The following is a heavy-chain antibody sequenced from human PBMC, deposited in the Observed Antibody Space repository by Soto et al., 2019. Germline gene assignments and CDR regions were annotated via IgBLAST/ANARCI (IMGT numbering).Heavy chain of an antibody. J-gene: IGHJ4*02. CDR1: GSAFPGES. CDR2: ISSTTNYI. Sequence: PVGSLRPPVAPAGSAFPGESRNRIPQAPGKGLEWVSYISSTTNYIYYGDSMKGRFTISRDNAKNSLYLEMNSLRAEDTAVYYCARESEDLTSNFDYWGQGTLVTVSS. V-gene: IGHV3-21*06. CDR3: ARESEDLTSNFDY.